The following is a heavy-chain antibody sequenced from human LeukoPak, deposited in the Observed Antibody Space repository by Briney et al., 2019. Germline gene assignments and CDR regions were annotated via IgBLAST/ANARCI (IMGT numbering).Heavy chain of an antibody. CDR1: GFSFSNSW. CDR3: AKGMGVASLIVDALDV. CDR2: INSDGTTT. D-gene: IGHD1-26*01. Sequence: GGSLRLSCAASGFSFSNSWMHWVRQAPGEGLVWVSRINSDGTTTYYADSVKGRFTISRDNAKKSLFLQMNSLRAEDMALYYCAKGMGVASLIVDALDVWGQGTMVTVSS. J-gene: IGHJ3*01. V-gene: IGHV3-74*01.